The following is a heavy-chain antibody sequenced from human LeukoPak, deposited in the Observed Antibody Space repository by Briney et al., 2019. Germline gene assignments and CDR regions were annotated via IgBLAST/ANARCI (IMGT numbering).Heavy chain of an antibody. V-gene: IGHV3-21*01. CDR3: ANGIVDCSGGSCYSLDAFDI. CDR2: ISSSSIYI. D-gene: IGHD2-15*01. J-gene: IGHJ3*02. CDR1: GFTFSSYS. Sequence: GGSLRLSCAASGFTFSSYSMNWARQAPGKGLEWVSSISSSSIYIYYADSVKGRFTISRDNAKNSLYLQMNSLRAEDTAVYYCANGIVDCSGGSCYSLDAFDIWGQGTMVTVSS.